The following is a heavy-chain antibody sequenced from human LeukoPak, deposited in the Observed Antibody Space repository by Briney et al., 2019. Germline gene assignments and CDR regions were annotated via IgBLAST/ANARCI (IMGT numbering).Heavy chain of an antibody. CDR2: INPNSGGT. D-gene: IGHD3-3*01. Sequence: ASVKVSCKASGCTFTGYYMHWVRQAPGQGLERMGWINPNSGGTNYAQKFQGRVTMTRDTSISTAYMELSRLRSDDTAVYYCARALSLEWLLSDYWGQGTLVTVSS. CDR3: ARALSLEWLLSDY. CDR1: GCTFTGYY. J-gene: IGHJ4*02. V-gene: IGHV1-2*02.